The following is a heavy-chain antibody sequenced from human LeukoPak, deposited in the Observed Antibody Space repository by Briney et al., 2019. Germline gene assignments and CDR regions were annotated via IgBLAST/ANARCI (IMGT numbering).Heavy chain of an antibody. D-gene: IGHD6-13*01. J-gene: IGHJ4*02. CDR1: GGSISSSSYY. CDR3: ARPGSYSSSWYWFAFDI. V-gene: IGHV4-39*07. Sequence: PSETLSLTCTVSGGSISSSSYYWGWIRQPPGKGLEWIGSIYYSGSTYYNPSLKSRVTISIDTSKNQFSLKLSSVTAADTAVYYCARPGSYSSSWYWFAFDIWGQGTLVTVSS. CDR2: IYYSGST.